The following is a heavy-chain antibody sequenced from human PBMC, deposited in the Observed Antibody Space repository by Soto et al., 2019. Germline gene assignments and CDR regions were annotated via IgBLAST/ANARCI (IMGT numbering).Heavy chain of an antibody. D-gene: IGHD6-6*01. V-gene: IGHV3-66*01. J-gene: IGHJ5*02. CDR1: GFSVSNYY. CDR2: IWTGGST. CDR3: AAPTS. Sequence: EVPLVESGGGLVQPGGSLRLSCAASGFSVSNYYMSWVRQAPGKGLEWVSVIWTGGSTQYADPVKGRFTISRDSSKITLYLEMNSLRAEVTAVYYCAAPTSWGQRTLVTVSS.